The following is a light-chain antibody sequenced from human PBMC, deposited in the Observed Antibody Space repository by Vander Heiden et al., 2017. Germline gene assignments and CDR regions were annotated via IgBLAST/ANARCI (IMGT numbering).Light chain of an antibody. Sequence: QSVLTQPPSASGTPGQRVTISCSGSSSNFGSNTVNWYQQLPGTAPKLLIYRNNQRPSGVPDRFSGSKSGTSASLAISGLQSEDEADYYCAASDDSLNGVVFGGGTKLTVL. CDR3: AASDDSLNGVV. V-gene: IGLV1-44*01. CDR2: RNN. J-gene: IGLJ2*01. CDR1: SSNFGSNT.